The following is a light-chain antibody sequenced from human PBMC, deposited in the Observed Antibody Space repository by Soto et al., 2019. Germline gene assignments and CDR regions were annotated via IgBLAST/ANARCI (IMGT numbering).Light chain of an antibody. Sequence: DIQMTQSPSTLSASVGDRVTITCRASQSISSWLAWYQQKPGKAPKLLIYDASSLESGVPSRFSGSGSGTQFTLHISSLQPDDFAPYYCQQYNSSPWTFGQGTKVEIK. V-gene: IGKV1-5*01. J-gene: IGKJ1*01. CDR1: QSISSW. CDR2: DAS. CDR3: QQYNSSPWT.